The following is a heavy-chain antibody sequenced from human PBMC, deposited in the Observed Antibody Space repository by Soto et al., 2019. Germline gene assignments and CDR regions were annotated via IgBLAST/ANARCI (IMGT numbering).Heavy chain of an antibody. J-gene: IGHJ3*02. CDR1: GVSISSGGYY. D-gene: IGHD3-10*01. Sequence: LSLTCTVSGVSISSGGYYWTCIRQHPQKGLEWIGHIYYSGSTYYNPSLKSRVTISVDTSKNQFSLKLSSVTAADTAVYYCARSNYYGSGSYYKNAFDIWGQGTMVTVSS. V-gene: IGHV4-31*03. CDR3: ARSNYYGSGSYYKNAFDI. CDR2: IYYSGST.